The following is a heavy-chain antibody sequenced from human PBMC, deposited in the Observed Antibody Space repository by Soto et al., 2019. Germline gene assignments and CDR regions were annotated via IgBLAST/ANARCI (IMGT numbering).Heavy chain of an antibody. V-gene: IGHV1-46*03. D-gene: IGHD6-13*01. J-gene: IGHJ3*02. Sequence: ASVKVSCXASGYTFTSYYMHWVRQAPGQGLEWMGIINPSGGSTSYAQKFQGRVSMTRDTSTRTVYMELSSLRFEDTAVYYCATGWAAAGTNAFDIWGQGTMVTVSS. CDR1: GYTFTSYY. CDR2: INPSGGST. CDR3: ATGWAAAGTNAFDI.